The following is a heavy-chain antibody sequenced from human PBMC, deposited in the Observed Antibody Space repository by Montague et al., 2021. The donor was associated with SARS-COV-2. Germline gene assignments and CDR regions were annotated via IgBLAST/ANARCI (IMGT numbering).Heavy chain of an antibody. Sequence: SETLSLTCTVSGGSVTSGDYYWTCIRQPPGKGLEWIGYIYNTGRTNYNPSLKSRVTISMDTSKNQFSLKVDSVSAADTAVYYCATEMPAYDVFDIWGQGTMVTVSS. D-gene: IGHD2-2*01. V-gene: IGHV4-61*08. CDR3: ATEMPAYDVFDI. J-gene: IGHJ3*02. CDR2: IYNTGRT. CDR1: GGSVTSGDYY.